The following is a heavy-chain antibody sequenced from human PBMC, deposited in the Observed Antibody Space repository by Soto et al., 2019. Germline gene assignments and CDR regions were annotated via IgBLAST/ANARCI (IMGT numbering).Heavy chain of an antibody. Sequence: SETLSLTCAVHGGSFSGFYWTWIRQPPGKGLEWIGEINHSGSSNYNPPLKSRVTMSLDTSRNQFSLSRNSVTAADTAVYYCARMAGPWYFDLWGRGTLVTVSS. CDR3: ARMAGPWYFDL. V-gene: IGHV4-34*01. J-gene: IGHJ2*01. CDR2: INHSGSS. CDR1: GGSFSGFY.